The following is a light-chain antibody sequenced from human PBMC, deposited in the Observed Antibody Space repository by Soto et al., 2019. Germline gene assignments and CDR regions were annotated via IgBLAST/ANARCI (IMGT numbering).Light chain of an antibody. CDR2: GAS. CDR1: QSVGTN. Sequence: EVVMTQSPATLSMSPGERATLSCRASQSVGTNLAWYQQKPGQSPRLLMYGASTGATGIPARFSGSGSGTEFTLTISSLQSEDYAISYCQQYNDWTWTFGQGTKVEIK. J-gene: IGKJ1*01. V-gene: IGKV3D-15*01. CDR3: QQYNDWTWT.